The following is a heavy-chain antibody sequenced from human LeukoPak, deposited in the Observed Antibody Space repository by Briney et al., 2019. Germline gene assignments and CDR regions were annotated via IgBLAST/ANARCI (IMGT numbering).Heavy chain of an antibody. CDR1: GFTYNHYA. Sequence: GGPLPLSCSASGFTYNHYAMSGLGPAPGKGVEWVSAISGSAGSTYYAHSVKGRFTISSNNSKNTQYLQMTSLGAAVNAVYYCAKDSGDGYSFWGQGTLVTVSS. CDR3: AKDSGDGYSF. CDR2: ISGSAGST. V-gene: IGHV3-23*01. D-gene: IGHD5-24*01. J-gene: IGHJ4*02.